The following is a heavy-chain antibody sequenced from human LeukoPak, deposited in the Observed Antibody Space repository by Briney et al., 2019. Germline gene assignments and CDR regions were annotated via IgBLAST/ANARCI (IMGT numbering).Heavy chain of an antibody. CDR2: ISGSGGST. J-gene: IGHJ3*02. CDR3: AKVRNPYDYGDLTHAFDI. V-gene: IGHV3-23*01. D-gene: IGHD4-17*01. Sequence: PGGSLRLSCAASGFTFSSYAMHWVRQAPGKGLEWVSAISGSGGSTYYADSVKGRFTISRDNSKNTLYLQMNSLRAEDTAVYYCAKVRNPYDYGDLTHAFDIWGQGTMVTVSS. CDR1: GFTFSSYA.